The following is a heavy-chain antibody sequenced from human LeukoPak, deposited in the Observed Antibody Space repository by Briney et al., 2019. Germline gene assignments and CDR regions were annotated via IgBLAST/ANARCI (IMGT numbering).Heavy chain of an antibody. CDR2: IYPGDSDT. CDR1: GYTFSSYW. J-gene: IGHJ4*02. CDR3: ARRGGGKYYDILTGRHFDY. D-gene: IGHD3-9*01. Sequence: GESLKISCKGSGYTFSSYWIGWVRQMPGKGLEWMGIIYPGDSDTKYSPSFQGQVTISVDKSISTAYLQWSGLKASDTAVYYCARRGGGKYYDILTGRHFDYWGRGTLVTVSS. V-gene: IGHV5-51*01.